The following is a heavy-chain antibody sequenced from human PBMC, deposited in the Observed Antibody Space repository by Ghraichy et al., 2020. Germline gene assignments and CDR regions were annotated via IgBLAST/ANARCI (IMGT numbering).Heavy chain of an antibody. D-gene: IGHD2-15*01. CDR2: ISYTGST. Sequence: SETLSLACTVSGGSIRSYFWSWIRQPPGKGLEWIGYISYTGSTNYSPSLGSRATISLDTSKNQFSLSLTSVTAADTAVYYCARRGRGYGVYYYDLDVWGPGTSGPV. J-gene: IGHJ6*02. CDR3: ARRGRGYGVYYYDLDV. CDR1: GGSIRSYF. V-gene: IGHV4-59*08.